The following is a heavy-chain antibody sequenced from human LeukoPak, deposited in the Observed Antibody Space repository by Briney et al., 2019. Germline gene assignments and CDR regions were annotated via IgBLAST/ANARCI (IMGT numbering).Heavy chain of an antibody. CDR2: INRSGST. CDR1: GGSFSGYY. Sequence: PSETLSLTCAVYGGSFSGYYWSWIRQPPGKGLEWIGEINRSGSTNYNPSLKSRVTISVDTSKNQFSLKLSSVTAADTAVYYCARGPASFGFDPWGQGTLVTVSS. V-gene: IGHV4-34*01. CDR3: ARGPASFGFDP. J-gene: IGHJ5*02.